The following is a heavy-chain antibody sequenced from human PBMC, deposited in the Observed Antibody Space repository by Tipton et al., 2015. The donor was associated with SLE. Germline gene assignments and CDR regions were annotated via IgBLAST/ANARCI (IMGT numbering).Heavy chain of an antibody. CDR3: ARGHVAIFGVVYYYYYGMDV. CDR2: INHSGST. V-gene: IGHV4-34*01. Sequence: TLSLTCAVYGGSFSGYYWSWIRQPPGKGLEWIGEINHSGSTTYNPSLKSRVTISVDTSKNQFSLKLSSVTAADTAVYYCARGHVAIFGVVYYYYYGMDVWGQGTTVTVSS. CDR1: GGSFSGYY. D-gene: IGHD3-3*01. J-gene: IGHJ6*02.